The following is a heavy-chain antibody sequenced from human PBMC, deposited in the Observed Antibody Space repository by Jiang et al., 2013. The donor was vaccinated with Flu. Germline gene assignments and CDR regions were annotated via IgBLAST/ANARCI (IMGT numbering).Heavy chain of an antibody. CDR3: ARLHCSSTSCYVQHGMDI. D-gene: IGHD2-2*01. Sequence: SGAEVKRPGSSVKVSCRASGGTFSTYAISWVRQAPGQGLESMGGIIPILGKSNYAQKFQDRVTITADTGTAYMELSSLTSDDTAVYYCARLHCSSTSCYVQHGMDIWGQGPRSSSP. J-gene: IGHJ6*02. CDR2: IIPILGKS. CDR1: GGTFSTYA. V-gene: IGHV1-69*01.